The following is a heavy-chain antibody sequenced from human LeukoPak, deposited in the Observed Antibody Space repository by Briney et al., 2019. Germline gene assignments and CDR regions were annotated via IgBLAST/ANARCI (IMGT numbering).Heavy chain of an antibody. CDR2: IYYSGST. J-gene: IGHJ6*03. CDR1: GGSISSSSYY. CDR3: VVALTGYYYYYYMDV. Sequence: PSETLSLTCTVSGGSISSSSYYWGWIRQPPGKGLEWIGSIYYSGSTYYNPSLKSRVTISVDTSKNQFSLKLSSVTAADTAVYYCVVALTGYYYYYYMDVWGKGTTVTVSS. D-gene: IGHD3-9*01. V-gene: IGHV4-39*07.